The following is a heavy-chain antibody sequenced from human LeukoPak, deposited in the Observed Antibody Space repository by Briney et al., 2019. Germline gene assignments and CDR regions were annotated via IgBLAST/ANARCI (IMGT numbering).Heavy chain of an antibody. J-gene: IGHJ4*02. D-gene: IGHD5-24*01. Sequence: GGSLRLSCAASGFPFSNYSMNWVRQAPGKGLEWVSYISSSGTNTYYADSVKGRFTISRENAKNSLCLQMNNLRAEDTAVYYCASSRDNFDYWGQGTLVTVSS. CDR2: ISSSGTNT. CDR3: ASSRDNFDY. V-gene: IGHV3-48*04. CDR1: GFPFSNYS.